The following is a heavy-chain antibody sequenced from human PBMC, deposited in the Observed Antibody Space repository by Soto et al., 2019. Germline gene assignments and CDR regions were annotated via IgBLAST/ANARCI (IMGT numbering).Heavy chain of an antibody. Sequence: GGSLRLSCAASGFTFSRNAMSWVRQAPGKGLEWVSTISASGGSTYYADSVKGRFTISRDNSKNTVYMQMNSLRAEDTAVYYCAKPYSDYYYYGMDVWGQGTTVTVSS. D-gene: IGHD4-4*01. CDR2: ISASGGST. CDR1: GFTFSRNA. CDR3: AKPYSDYYYYGMDV. J-gene: IGHJ6*02. V-gene: IGHV3-23*01.